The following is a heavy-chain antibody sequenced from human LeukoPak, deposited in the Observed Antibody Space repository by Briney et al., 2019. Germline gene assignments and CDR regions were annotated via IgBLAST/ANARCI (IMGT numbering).Heavy chain of an antibody. Sequence: PSETLSLTCTVSGGSISSSSYYWGWIRQPPGKGLEWIGSIYYSGSTYYNPSLKSRVTISVDTSKNQFSLKLSSVTAADTAVYYCASQVSRGDWLLNYWGQGTLVTVSS. CDR2: IYYSGST. CDR3: ASQVSRGDWLLNY. V-gene: IGHV4-39*07. CDR1: GGSISSSSYY. J-gene: IGHJ4*02. D-gene: IGHD3/OR15-3a*01.